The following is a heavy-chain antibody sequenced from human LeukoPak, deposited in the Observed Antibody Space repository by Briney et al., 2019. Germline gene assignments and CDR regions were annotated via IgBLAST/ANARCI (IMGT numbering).Heavy chain of an antibody. V-gene: IGHV4-39*01. CDR2: IYYSGST. CDR3: ARRAVGKPFDY. J-gene: IGHJ4*02. CDR1: GGSISSGDYY. D-gene: IGHD6-19*01. Sequence: PSQTLSLTCTVSGGSISSGDYYWSRIRQPPGKGLEWIGSIYYSGSTYYNPSLKSRVTISVDTSKNQFSLTLSSVTAADTAVYYCARRAVGKPFDYWGQGTLVTVSS.